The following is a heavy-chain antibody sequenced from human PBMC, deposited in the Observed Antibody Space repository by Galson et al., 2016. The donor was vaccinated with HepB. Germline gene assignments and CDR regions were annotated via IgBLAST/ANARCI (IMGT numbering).Heavy chain of an antibody. CDR3: AREVLLWFGELLYNWFDP. V-gene: IGHV3-21*01. Sequence: SLRLSCAASGFSLSDTRFGFSNYSMNWVRQAPGKGLEWVSSISSSSSYIYYADSVKGRFTISRDNAKNSLYLQMNSLRAEDTAVYYCAREVLLWFGELLYNWFDPWGQGTLVTVSS. J-gene: IGHJ5*02. CDR1: GFSLSDTRFGFSNYS. D-gene: IGHD3-10*01. CDR2: ISSSSSYI.